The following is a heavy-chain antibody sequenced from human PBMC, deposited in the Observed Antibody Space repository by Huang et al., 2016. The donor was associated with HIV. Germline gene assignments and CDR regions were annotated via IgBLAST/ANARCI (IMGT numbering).Heavy chain of an antibody. V-gene: IGHV4-39*02. D-gene: IGHD3-3*01. Sequence: QESGPGLVGPSETLSLTCAVSGDSINSNTFYWGWIRRPPGKGLEWIGSIYYSGTTDYKPALKGRARIAVDASKNRIFLHLRSVTAADTGVYYCARTGVAVSDDPEYFQHWGQGALVTIS. CDR2: IYYSGTT. CDR1: GDSINSNTFY. CDR3: ARTGVAVSDDPEYFQH. J-gene: IGHJ1*01.